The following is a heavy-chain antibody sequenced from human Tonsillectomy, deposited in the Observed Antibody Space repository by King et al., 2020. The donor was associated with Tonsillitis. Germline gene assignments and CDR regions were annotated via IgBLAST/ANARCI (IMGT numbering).Heavy chain of an antibody. J-gene: IGHJ2*01. CDR1: GFTFSSYA. CDR3: AKDGNGEYVWYFDL. Sequence: VQLVESGGALVQPGGCLRLSCEASGFTFSSYAMTWVRQTPGKGLEWVSAISSGGRTYYADSVKGRFTISRDNSKNTLYLQMNSLGAEDTAVYYCAKDGNGEYVWYFDLWGRGTLVTVSS. V-gene: IGHV3-23*04. CDR2: ISSGGRT. D-gene: IGHD4-17*01.